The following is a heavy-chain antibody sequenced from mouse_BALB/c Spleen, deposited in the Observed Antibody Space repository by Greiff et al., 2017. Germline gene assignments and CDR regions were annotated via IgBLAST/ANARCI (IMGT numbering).Heavy chain of an antibody. CDR2: IYPSDSYT. CDR3: TRDSSGYSFAY. V-gene: IGHV1-69*02. Sequence: VQLQQPEAELVRPGASVKLSCKASGYTFTSYWINWVKQRPGQGLEWIGNIYPSDSYTNYNQKFKDKATLTVDKSSSTAYMQLSSPTSEDSAVYYCTRDSSGYSFAYWGQGTLVTVSA. J-gene: IGHJ3*01. CDR1: GYTFTSYW. D-gene: IGHD3-2*01.